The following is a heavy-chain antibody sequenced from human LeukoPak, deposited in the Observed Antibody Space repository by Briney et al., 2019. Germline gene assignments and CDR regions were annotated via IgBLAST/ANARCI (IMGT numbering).Heavy chain of an antibody. D-gene: IGHD3-10*01. J-gene: IGHJ4*02. CDR1: GFTFSSYS. Sequence: GGSLRLSCAASGFTFSSYSMNWVRQAPGEGLEWVSSISSSSSYIYYADSVKGRFTISRDNAKNSLYLQMNSLRAEDTAVYYCARSARGLHVDYWGQGTLVTVSS. CDR2: ISSSSSYI. CDR3: ARSARGLHVDY. V-gene: IGHV3-21*01.